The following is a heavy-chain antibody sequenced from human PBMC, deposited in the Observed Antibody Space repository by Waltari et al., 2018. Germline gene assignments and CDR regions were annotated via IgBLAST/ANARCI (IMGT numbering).Heavy chain of an antibody. CDR3: ARGRDVFANFDYNWFDP. D-gene: IGHD2-21*01. V-gene: IGHV1-8*02. CDR2: VNPNSGAT. CDR1: GYTFINYE. Sequence: VQLVQSGAEVLRPGASVKVSCQASGYTFINYENNWGRQAAGQGLEWMGWVNPNSGATAYAQKFQGRITMTWDTSISTAYMEMSNLRSDDTAVLYCARGRDVFANFDYNWFDPWGQGTLVTVSS. J-gene: IGHJ5*02.